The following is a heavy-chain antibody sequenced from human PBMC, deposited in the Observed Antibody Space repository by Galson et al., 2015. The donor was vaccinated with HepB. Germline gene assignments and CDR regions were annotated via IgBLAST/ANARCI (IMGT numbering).Heavy chain of an antibody. CDR3: ANLNYVDDYYAMDV. CDR2: ISGNSGKI. CDR1: GFTFNSYG. Sequence: SLRLSCAASGFTFNSYGMSWVRQGPGKGLEWIATISGNSGKIYYADSVKGRFIISRDNSKNTLYLQMNSLRAEDTALYYCANLNYVDDYYAMDVWGQGTTVTVSS. D-gene: IGHD3-16*01. V-gene: IGHV3-23*01. J-gene: IGHJ6*02.